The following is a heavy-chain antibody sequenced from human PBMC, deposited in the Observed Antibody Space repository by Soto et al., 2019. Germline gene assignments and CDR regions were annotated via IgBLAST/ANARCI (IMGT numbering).Heavy chain of an antibody. J-gene: IGHJ5*02. CDR1: GYTFTSYG. Sequence: ASVKVSCKASGYTFTSYGISWVRQAPGQGLEWMGWISAYNGNTNYAQKLQGRVSMTTDTSTSTAYMELRGLRSDDTAVYYCARDGFMVRGVISFYNWFDPWGQGTLVTVSS. D-gene: IGHD3-10*01. CDR2: ISAYNGNT. V-gene: IGHV1-18*01. CDR3: ARDGFMVRGVISFYNWFDP.